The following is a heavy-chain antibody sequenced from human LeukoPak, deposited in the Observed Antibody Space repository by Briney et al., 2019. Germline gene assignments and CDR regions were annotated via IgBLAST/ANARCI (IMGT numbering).Heavy chain of an antibody. CDR1: GGSISSGDYY. CDR3: ARGAGGTIFGVVIIGSYNAFDI. V-gene: IGHV4-30-4*08. CDR2: IYYSGST. Sequence: SETLSLTCTVSGGSISSGDYYWSWIRQPPGKGLEWIGYIYYSGSTYYNPSLKSRVTISVDTSKNQFSLKLSSVTAADTAVYYCARGAGGTIFGVVIIGSYNAFDIWGQGTMVTVSS. D-gene: IGHD3-3*01. J-gene: IGHJ3*02.